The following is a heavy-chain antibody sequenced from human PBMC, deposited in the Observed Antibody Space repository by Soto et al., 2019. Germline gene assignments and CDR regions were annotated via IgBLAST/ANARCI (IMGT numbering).Heavy chain of an antibody. CDR1: GGTFSSYA. CDR2: IIPIFGTA. V-gene: IGHV1-69*01. CDR3: ARERLLWFGELLPSRSAGMDV. Sequence: QVQLVQSGAEVKKPGSSVKVSCKASGGTFSSYAISWVRQAPGQGLEWMGGIIPIFGTANYAQKFQGRVTITGDESTSTAYMELSSLRSEDTAVYYCARERLLWFGELLPSRSAGMDVWGQGTTVTVSS. D-gene: IGHD3-10*01. J-gene: IGHJ6*02.